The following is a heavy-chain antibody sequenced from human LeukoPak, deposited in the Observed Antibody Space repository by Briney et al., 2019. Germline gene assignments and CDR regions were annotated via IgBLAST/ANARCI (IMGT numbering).Heavy chain of an antibody. V-gene: IGHV3-23*03. CDR2: ISSGGTST. Sequence: GVLLSFSCAAAGFTFDKYALIWVGPAPGKEMEWVSIISSGGTSTYYASSGKGRFTISRVNCENKFELRMISSEAAATDEYEWGKEYYSVRGVVDYWGQGTLVTVSS. CDR3: GKEYYSVRGVVDY. D-gene: IGHD3-10*01. CDR1: GFTFDKYA. J-gene: IGHJ4*02.